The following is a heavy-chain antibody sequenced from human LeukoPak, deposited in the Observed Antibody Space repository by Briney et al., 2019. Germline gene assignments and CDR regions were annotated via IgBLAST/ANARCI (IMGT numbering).Heavy chain of an antibody. Sequence: GGSLRLSCAASGFIFKNHAMSWVRQAPGKGLEWVSATSGSGGTKFYADSVKGRSTISRDNSKDTLYLQMNSLRAEDTALYYCAKDGYSSGWGAFDIWGQGTMVTVSS. V-gene: IGHV3-23*01. D-gene: IGHD6-19*01. CDR3: AKDGYSSGWGAFDI. CDR2: TSGSGGTK. CDR1: GFIFKNHA. J-gene: IGHJ3*02.